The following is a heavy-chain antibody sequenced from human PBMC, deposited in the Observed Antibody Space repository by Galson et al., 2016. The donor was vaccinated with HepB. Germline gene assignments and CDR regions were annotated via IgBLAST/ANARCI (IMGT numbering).Heavy chain of an antibody. V-gene: IGHV3-7*04. J-gene: IGHJ2*01. Sequence: LRLSCAASGFSLGNYWMNWARQAPGKGLEWLANIKKDGSEINYVDSVKGRFTISRDNAKNSLFLQMNTLRVEDTAVYYCTREFDLWGRGTQVTVSS. CDR1: GFSLGNYW. CDR3: TREFDL. CDR2: IKKDGSEI.